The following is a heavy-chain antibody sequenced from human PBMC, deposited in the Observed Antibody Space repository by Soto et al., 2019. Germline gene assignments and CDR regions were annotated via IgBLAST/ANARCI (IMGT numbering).Heavy chain of an antibody. CDR2: IIPIFGTA. CDR3: ARGGGYYDSRKYYYYYGMDV. J-gene: IGHJ6*02. D-gene: IGHD3-22*01. V-gene: IGHV1-69*01. Sequence: QVQLVQSGAEVKKPGSSVKVSCKASGGTFSSYAISWVRQAPGQGLEWMGGIIPIFGTANYAQKFQGRVTITADESTSTAYMELSSLRSEDTAVYYCARGGGYYDSRKYYYYYGMDVWGQGTTVTVSS. CDR1: GGTFSSYA.